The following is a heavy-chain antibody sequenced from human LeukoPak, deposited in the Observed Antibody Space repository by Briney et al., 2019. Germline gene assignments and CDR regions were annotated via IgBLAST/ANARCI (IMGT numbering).Heavy chain of an antibody. CDR3: ARTESSSSGPGFDY. J-gene: IGHJ4*02. CDR1: GYSFTTYW. V-gene: IGHV5-51*01. CDR2: IYPADSTA. D-gene: IGHD6-6*01. Sequence: GESLKISCKASGYSFTTYWIGWVRQMPGKGLEWMGIIYPADSTAHYSPSFQGQVTISVDKSISTAYLQWNSLRAEDTAVYYCARTESSSSGPGFDYWGQGTLVTVSS.